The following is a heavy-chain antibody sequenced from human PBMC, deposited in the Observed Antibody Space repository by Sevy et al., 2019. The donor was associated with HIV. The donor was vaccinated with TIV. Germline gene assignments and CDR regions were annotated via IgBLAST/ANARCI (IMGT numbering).Heavy chain of an antibody. D-gene: IGHD4-17*01. CDR1: GGSISSGAYY. CDR2: IYYSGST. CDR3: ARELGYGDYFNY. J-gene: IGHJ4*02. Sequence: SETLSLTCTVSGGSISSGAYYWNWIRQSPGKGLEGIGYIYYSGSTYYNPSLKSRVTISLDTSKDQFSLKLTSVTAADTAVYFCARELGYGDYFNYWGQGTLVTVSS. V-gene: IGHV4-31*03.